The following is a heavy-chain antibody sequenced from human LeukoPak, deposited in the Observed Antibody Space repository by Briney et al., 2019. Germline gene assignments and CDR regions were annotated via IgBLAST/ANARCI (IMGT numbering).Heavy chain of an antibody. Sequence: SETLSLTCTVSGGSISSYYWSWIRQSPGKGLEWIGYIYYSGSTNYNPSLKSRVTISVDTSKNQFSLKLSSVTAADTAVYYCARSVNWFDPWGQGTLVTVSS. J-gene: IGHJ5*02. V-gene: IGHV4-59*08. CDR2: IYYSGST. CDR1: GGSISSYY. CDR3: ARSVNWFDP.